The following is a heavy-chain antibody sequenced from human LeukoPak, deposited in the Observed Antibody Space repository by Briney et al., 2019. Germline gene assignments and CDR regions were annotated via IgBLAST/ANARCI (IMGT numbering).Heavy chain of an antibody. CDR1: GGSISSSGYY. CDR2: IYYSGKT. J-gene: IGHJ4*02. Sequence: SETLSLTCTVSGGSISSSGYYWGWIRQPPGKGLEWIGSIYYSGKTYYNPSLKSRVTISVDTSKNQFSLRLTSVTAADTAVYYCARLTIPAGTRWGQGTLVTVSS. V-gene: IGHV4-39*01. CDR3: ARLTIPAGTR. D-gene: IGHD6-13*01.